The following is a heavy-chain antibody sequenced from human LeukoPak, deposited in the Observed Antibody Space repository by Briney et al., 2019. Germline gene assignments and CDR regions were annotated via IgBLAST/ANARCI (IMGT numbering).Heavy chain of an antibody. V-gene: IGHV4-59*01. J-gene: IGHJ6*02. CDR2: IYYSGST. Sequence: PSETLSLTCTVSGGSISSYYWSWIRQPPGKGLEWIGYIYYSGSTNYNPSLKSRVTISVDTSKNQFSLKLSSVTAADTAVYHCARGSHSSSWSGYYGMDVWGQGTTVTVSS. CDR1: GGSISSYY. CDR3: ARGSHSSSWSGYYGMDV. D-gene: IGHD6-13*01.